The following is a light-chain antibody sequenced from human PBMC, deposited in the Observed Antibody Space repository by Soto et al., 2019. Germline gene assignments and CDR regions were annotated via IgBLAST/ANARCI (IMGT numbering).Light chain of an antibody. J-gene: IGLJ1*01. V-gene: IGLV2-23*01. Sequence: QSSLTQPASVSGSPGQSIAISCTGASSDVGTYNLVSWYQKYPGKAPKLIISEDNKRPSGVSNRFSGSESGNTASLTISGLQAEDEAAYFCCSSAGGATYGFGTGTKVTVL. CDR2: EDN. CDR1: SSDVGTYNL. CDR3: CSSAGGATYG.